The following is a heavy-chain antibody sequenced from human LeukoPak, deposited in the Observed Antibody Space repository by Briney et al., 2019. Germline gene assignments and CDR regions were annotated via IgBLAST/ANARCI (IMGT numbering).Heavy chain of an antibody. J-gene: IGHJ3*02. CDR1: GYSISSGYY. V-gene: IGHV4-38-2*01. CDR2: IYHSGST. CDR3: ARPISWARGAFDI. D-gene: IGHD1-26*01. Sequence: PSETLSLTCAVSGYSISSGYYWGWVRQPPGEGLEWIGRIYHSGSTYYNPSLKSRFTIPVDTSKNQFFLKRSSVTAADTAVYYCARPISWARGAFDIWGQGTMVTVSS.